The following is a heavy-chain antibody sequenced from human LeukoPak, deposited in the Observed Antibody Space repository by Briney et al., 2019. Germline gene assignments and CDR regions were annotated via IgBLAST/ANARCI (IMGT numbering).Heavy chain of an antibody. V-gene: IGHV4-61*02. J-gene: IGHJ4*02. CDR2: IYTSGST. Sequence: SETLSLTCTVSGGSISSGSYYRSWIRQPAGKGLEWIGRIYTSGSTNYNPSLKSRVTISVDTSKNQFSLKLSSVTAADTAVYYCAREGFGVVTRYYFDYWGQGTLVTVSS. CDR3: AREGFGVVTRYYFDY. CDR1: GGSISSGSYY. D-gene: IGHD3-3*01.